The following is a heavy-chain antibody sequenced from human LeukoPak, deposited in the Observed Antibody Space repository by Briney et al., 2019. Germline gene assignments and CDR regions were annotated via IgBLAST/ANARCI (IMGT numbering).Heavy chain of an antibody. CDR3: AREGYCSSTSCRPPFDY. Sequence: GGSLRLSCAASGFTFDDYAMHWVRQAPGKGLEWVSGISWNSGSIGYADSVKGRFTISRDNAKNSLYLQMNSLRAEDTAVYYCAREGYCSSTSCRPPFDYWGQGTLVTVSS. CDR1: GFTFDDYA. D-gene: IGHD2-2*01. J-gene: IGHJ4*02. CDR2: ISWNSGSI. V-gene: IGHV3-9*01.